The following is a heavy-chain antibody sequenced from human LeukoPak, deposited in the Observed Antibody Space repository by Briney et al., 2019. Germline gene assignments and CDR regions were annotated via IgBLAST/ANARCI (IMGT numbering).Heavy chain of an antibody. CDR1: GFTFSSYA. V-gene: IGHV3-30-3*01. CDR3: ASPPIAAAGDY. J-gene: IGHJ4*02. CDR2: ISYDGSNK. Sequence: GGSLRLSCAASGFTFSSYAMHWVRQAPGKGLEWVAVISYDGSNKYYADSVKGRFTISRDNSKNTLYLQVNSLRAEDTAVYYCASPPIAAAGDYWGQGTLVTVSS. D-gene: IGHD6-13*01.